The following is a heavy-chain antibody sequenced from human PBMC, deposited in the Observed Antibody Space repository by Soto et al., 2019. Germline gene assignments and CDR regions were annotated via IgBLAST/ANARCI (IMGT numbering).Heavy chain of an antibody. V-gene: IGHV3-33*01. J-gene: IGHJ4*02. CDR2: IWYDGSNK. D-gene: IGHD6-6*01. CDR1: GFTFSSYG. CDR3: ARDSMGQTARPVPLDY. Sequence: QVQLVESGGGVVQPGRSLRLSCAASGFTFSSYGMHWVRQAPGKGLEWVAVIWYDGSNKYYADSVKGRFTISRDNSKNTLYLQMNSLRAEATAVYYCARDSMGQTARPVPLDYWGQGTLVTVSS.